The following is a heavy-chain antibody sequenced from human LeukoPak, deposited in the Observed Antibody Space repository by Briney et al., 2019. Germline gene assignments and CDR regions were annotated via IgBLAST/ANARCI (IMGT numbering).Heavy chain of an antibody. CDR1: GYTFSGYY. CDR2: IDPNSGAT. CDR3: ARQLRGYSYGPLEY. D-gene: IGHD5-18*01. J-gene: IGHJ4*02. V-gene: IGHV1-2*02. Sequence: ASVKVSCKASGYTFSGYYTHWVRQAPGQGLEWMGGIDPNSGATNYAQKFQGRVTMTRDTPISTAYMELSSLRSDDTAVYYCARQLRGYSYGPLEYWGQGTLVTVSS.